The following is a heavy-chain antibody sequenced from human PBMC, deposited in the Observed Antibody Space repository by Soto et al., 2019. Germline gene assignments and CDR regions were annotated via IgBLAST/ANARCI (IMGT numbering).Heavy chain of an antibody. V-gene: IGHV3-30*18. CDR1: GFSFRSFG. CDR3: AKGNFVTSPLCGR. D-gene: IGHD1-7*01. Sequence: GGSLRLTCVASGFSFRSFGMPWVRQAPGKGLEWVAVISADGNNNIYEDSGRGRFTISRDHYSNTLSLQMNSLKTDYTAIYYCAKGNFVTSPLCGRWGQGTPVTVSS. CDR2: ISADGNNN. J-gene: IGHJ4*02.